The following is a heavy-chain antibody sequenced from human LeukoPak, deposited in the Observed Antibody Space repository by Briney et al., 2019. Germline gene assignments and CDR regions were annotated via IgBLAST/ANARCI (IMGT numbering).Heavy chain of an antibody. Sequence: ASVKVSCKASGYTFTGYGISWVRQAPGQGLEWMGWISAYNGNTNYAQKLQGRVTMTTDTSTSTAYMELRSLRSDDTAVYYCARAIKSGYYYYYYMDVWGKGTTVTVSS. CDR3: ARAIKSGYYYYYYMDV. CDR1: GYTFTGYG. D-gene: IGHD3-3*01. CDR2: ISAYNGNT. J-gene: IGHJ6*03. V-gene: IGHV1-18*01.